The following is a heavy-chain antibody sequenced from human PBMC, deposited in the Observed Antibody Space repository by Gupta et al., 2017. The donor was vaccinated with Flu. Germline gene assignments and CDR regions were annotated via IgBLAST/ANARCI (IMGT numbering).Heavy chain of an antibody. CDR1: YD. V-gene: IGHV1-8*01. D-gene: IGHD5-12*01. CDR3: ARNVALTGTFES. CDR2: MNPKSGNT. Sequence: YDINWVRQAAGQGLEWMGWMNPKSGNTGYAQKFQGRVTMTRDTSINTAYMELSSLRSEDTAVYYCARNVALTGTFESWGQGTRVTGS. J-gene: IGHJ4*02.